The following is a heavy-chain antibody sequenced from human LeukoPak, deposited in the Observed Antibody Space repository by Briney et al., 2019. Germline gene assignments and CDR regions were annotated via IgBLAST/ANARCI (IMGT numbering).Heavy chain of an antibody. J-gene: IGHJ6*03. CDR3: ARELYVGDYYYYTDV. D-gene: IGHD2-8*01. Sequence: PSETLSLTCSVSGGSLRPYYWSWIRQTPGRGLEWIGYIYNSVDTNYNPSLASRVTISVDTSKNQFSLKLRSVTAADTALYYCARELYVGDYYYYTDVWGKGTTVTVSS. CDR2: IYNSVDT. CDR1: GGSLRPYY. V-gene: IGHV4-59*01.